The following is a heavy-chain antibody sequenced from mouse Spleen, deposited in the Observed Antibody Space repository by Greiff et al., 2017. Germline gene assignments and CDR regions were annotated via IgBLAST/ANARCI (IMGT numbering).Heavy chain of an antibody. J-gene: IGHJ4*01. CDR2: INPSSGYT. CDR3: ERNWDDYAMDY. V-gene: IGHV1-7*01. D-gene: IGHD4-1*01. Sequence: QVQLKQSGAELAKPGASVKLSCKASGYTFTSYWMHWVKQRPGQGLEWIGYINPSSGYTKYNQKFKDKATLTADKSSSTAYMQLSSLTYEDSAVYYCERNWDDYAMDYWGQGTSVTVSS. CDR1: GYTFTSYW.